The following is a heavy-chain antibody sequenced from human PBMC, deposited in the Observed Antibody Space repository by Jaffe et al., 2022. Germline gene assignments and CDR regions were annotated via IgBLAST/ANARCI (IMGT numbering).Heavy chain of an antibody. CDR2: IYPGDSDT. D-gene: IGHD2-15*01. J-gene: IGHJ4*02. CDR3: VRPGVVVVAATGEFDY. V-gene: IGHV5-51*03. Sequence: EVQLVQSGAEVKKPGESLKISCKGSGYSFTSYWIGWVRQMPGKGLEWMGIIYPGDSDTRYSPSFQGQVTISADKSISTAYLQWSSLKASDTAMYYCVRPGVVVVAATGEFDYWGQGTLVTVSS. CDR1: GYSFTSYW.